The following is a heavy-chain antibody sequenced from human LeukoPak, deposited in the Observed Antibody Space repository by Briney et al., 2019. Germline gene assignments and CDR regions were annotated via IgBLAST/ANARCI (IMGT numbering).Heavy chain of an antibody. CDR1: GGSISSYY. V-gene: IGHV4-59*01. D-gene: IGHD4-17*01. CDR2: IYYSGST. J-gene: IGHJ3*02. Sequence: PSETLSLTCTVSGGSISSYYWSWIRQPPGKGLEWIGYIYYSGSTNCNPSLKSRVTISVDTSKNQFSLKLSSVTAADTAVYYCARSLDYGDYWFAFDIWGQGTMVTVSS. CDR3: ARSLDYGDYWFAFDI.